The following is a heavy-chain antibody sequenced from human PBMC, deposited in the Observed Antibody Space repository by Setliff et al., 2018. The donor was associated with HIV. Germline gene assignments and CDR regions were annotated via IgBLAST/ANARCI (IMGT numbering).Heavy chain of an antibody. V-gene: IGHV5-51*01. CDR2: IYPGDSDT. Sequence: GESLTISCKGSGYIFTNYWIGRVRQMPGKGLESMGIIYPGDSDTRYSPSFQGQVTISADRSISTAYLQWSSLKASDTAIYFCARVIKNFWSGYHFDFWGQGTQVTVSS. CDR1: GYIFTNYW. J-gene: IGHJ4*02. D-gene: IGHD3-3*01. CDR3: ARVIKNFWSGYHFDF.